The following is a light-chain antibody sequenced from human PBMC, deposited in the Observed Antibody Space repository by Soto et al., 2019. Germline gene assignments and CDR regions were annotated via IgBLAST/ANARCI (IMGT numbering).Light chain of an antibody. CDR1: QTVSSGY. V-gene: IGKV3-20*01. CDR2: GSS. Sequence: EVVLTQSPGTLSLSPGEAATLSCRASQTVSSGYLAWYQQRSGQAPRLLIYGSSSRASDVPDRFSGGGSGTEFTLTISSLEPEDFAVYFCQQYARSPWTFGQGTKLEIK. CDR3: QQYARSPWT. J-gene: IGKJ1*01.